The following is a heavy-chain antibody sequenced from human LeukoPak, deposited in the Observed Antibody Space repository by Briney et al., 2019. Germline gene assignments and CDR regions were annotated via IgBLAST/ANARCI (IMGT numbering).Heavy chain of an antibody. V-gene: IGHV1-18*01. CDR2: ISAYNGNT. D-gene: IGHD3-22*01. CDR1: GYTFTSYG. CDR3: ARDYDSSGYWGYFDY. J-gene: IGHJ4*02. Sequence: ASVKVSCKASGYTFTSYGISWVRQAHGQGLEWMGWISAYNGNTNYAQKLQGRVTMTTDTSTSTAYMELRSLRSDDTAVYYCARDYDSSGYWGYFDYWGQGTLVTVSS.